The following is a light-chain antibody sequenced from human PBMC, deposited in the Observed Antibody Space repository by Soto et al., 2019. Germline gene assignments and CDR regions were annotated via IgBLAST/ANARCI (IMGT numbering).Light chain of an antibody. CDR1: QSVTSNY. CDR2: GAS. Sequence: EIVLTQSPGTLSLSPGXRATLSCRASQSVTSNYLAWYQQKPGQAPRLLIFGASIRDTGIPDSFSGSGSGTDFTLTISRLEPEDFAVYYCQQYGSSPGTFGQGTKVDIK. V-gene: IGKV3-20*01. CDR3: QQYGSSPGT. J-gene: IGKJ1*01.